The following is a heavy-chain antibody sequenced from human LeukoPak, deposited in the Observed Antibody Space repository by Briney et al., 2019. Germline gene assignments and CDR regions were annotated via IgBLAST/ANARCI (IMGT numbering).Heavy chain of an antibody. D-gene: IGHD2-15*01. CDR3: ARQIGFCSEGTCYFDD. V-gene: IGHV3-23*01. CDR1: GFVFSNFA. J-gene: IGHJ4*02. CDR2: ISTGGGDT. Sequence: GGSLRLSCTASGFVFSNFAMSWVRQAPGKGLEWVSAISTGGGDTYHADSVKGRFTISRDQSKNTLYLQMNSLRDEDMAMYYCARQIGFCSEGTCYFDDWGQGTLVTVSS.